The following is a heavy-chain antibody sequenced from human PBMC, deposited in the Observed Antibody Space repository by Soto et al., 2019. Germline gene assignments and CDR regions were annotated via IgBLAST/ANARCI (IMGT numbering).Heavy chain of an antibody. CDR1: GFTVSSNY. Sequence: GGSLRLSCAASGFTVSSNYMSWVRQAPGKGLEWVSVIYSGGSTYYADSVKGRFTISRDNSKNTLYLQMNSLRGEDTAVYYCARDRRWLQFLDYWGPGTLVTVSS. D-gene: IGHD5-12*01. CDR3: ARDRRWLQFLDY. V-gene: IGHV3-66*01. J-gene: IGHJ4*02. CDR2: IYSGGST.